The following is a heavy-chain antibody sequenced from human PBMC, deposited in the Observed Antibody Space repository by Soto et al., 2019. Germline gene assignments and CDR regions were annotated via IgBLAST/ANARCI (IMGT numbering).Heavy chain of an antibody. D-gene: IGHD2-15*01. CDR2: IKSKSDGGTT. Sequence: SLRLSCAASGFTFSDAWMSWVRQAPGKGLDWVGRIKSKSDGGTTEYAAPVSGRFTISRDDSKNTLYLQMNSLKTEDTAVYYCTTDLWRIAVVVGSTGYFNPWGQGTPVTVSS. V-gene: IGHV3-15*01. J-gene: IGHJ5*02. CDR1: GFTFSDAW. CDR3: TTDLWRIAVVVGSTGYFNP.